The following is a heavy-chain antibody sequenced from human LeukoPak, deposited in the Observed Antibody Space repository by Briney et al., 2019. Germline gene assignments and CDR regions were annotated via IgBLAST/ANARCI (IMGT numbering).Heavy chain of an antibody. CDR3: ARGHSSSWYRRYYYDSSGYYHYFDY. J-gene: IGHJ4*02. Sequence: SETLSLTCSVSAGSISTYYWSWIRQPPGKGLEWIGEINHSGSTNYNPSLKSRVTISVDTSKNQFSLKLSSVTAADTAVYYCARGHSSSWYRRYYYDSSGYYHYFDYWGQGTLVTVSS. CDR2: INHSGST. D-gene: IGHD3-22*01. V-gene: IGHV4-34*01. CDR1: AGSISTYY.